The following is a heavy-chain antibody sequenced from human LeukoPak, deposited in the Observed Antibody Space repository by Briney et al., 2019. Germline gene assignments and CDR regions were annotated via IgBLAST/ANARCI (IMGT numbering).Heavy chain of an antibody. CDR2: IIPILGIA. J-gene: IGHJ4*02. V-gene: IGHV1-69*04. D-gene: IGHD6-19*01. CDR3: ARDPKYSSGLDY. Sequence: SVKVSCKAPGGTFSSYAISWVRQAPGQGLEWMGRIIPILGIANYAQKFQGRVTITADKSTSTAYMELSSLRSEDTAVYYCARDPKYSSGLDYWGQGTLVTVSS. CDR1: GGTFSSYA.